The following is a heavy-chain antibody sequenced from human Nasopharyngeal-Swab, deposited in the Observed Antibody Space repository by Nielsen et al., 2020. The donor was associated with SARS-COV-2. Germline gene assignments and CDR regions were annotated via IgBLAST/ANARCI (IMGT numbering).Heavy chain of an antibody. V-gene: IGHV4-31*03. D-gene: IGHD3-22*01. CDR1: GGSISSGGYY. Sequence: SETLSLTGTVSGGSISSGGYYWSWIRQHPGKGLEWIGYIYYSGSTYYNPSLKSRVTISVDTSKNQFSLKLSSVTAADTAVYYCARGRITMIVVVSHLDVWGQGTTVTVSS. CDR2: IYYSGST. CDR3: ARGRITMIVVVSHLDV. J-gene: IGHJ6*02.